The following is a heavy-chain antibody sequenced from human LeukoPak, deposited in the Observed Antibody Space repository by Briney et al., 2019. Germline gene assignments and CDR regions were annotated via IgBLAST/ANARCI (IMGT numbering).Heavy chain of an antibody. J-gene: IGHJ4*02. CDR1: GYSFTTYW. D-gene: IGHD6-13*01. Sequence: GESLKISCKGSGYSFTTYWIGWVRQMPGRGLEWMGIIYPGDSDTRYSPSFQGQVTISADKSISTAYLQWSSLKASDTAMYYCARTLYSSSWYYFDYWGQGTLVTVSS. CDR3: ARTLYSSSWYYFDY. CDR2: IYPGDSDT. V-gene: IGHV5-51*01.